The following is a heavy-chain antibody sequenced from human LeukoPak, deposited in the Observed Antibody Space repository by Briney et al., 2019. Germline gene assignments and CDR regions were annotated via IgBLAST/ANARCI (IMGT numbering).Heavy chain of an antibody. CDR1: GDSISSDY. Sequence: SETLSLTCAVSGDSISSDYWSWVRQPPGKGLEWIGYIYYTGSTNYNPSLKSRVTISVDTSKNQFSLKLSSVTAADTAVYYCARDPSITGTAGAFDIWGQGTMVTVSS. V-gene: IGHV4-59*01. J-gene: IGHJ3*02. CDR2: IYYTGST. CDR3: ARDPSITGTAGAFDI. D-gene: IGHD1-20*01.